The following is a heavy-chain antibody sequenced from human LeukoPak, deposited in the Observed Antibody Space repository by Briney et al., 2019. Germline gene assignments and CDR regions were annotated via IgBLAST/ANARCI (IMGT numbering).Heavy chain of an antibody. Sequence: GGSLRLSCAASGFTVSSNYMSWVRQAPGKGLEWVSVIYSGGSTYYADSVKGRFTISRDNSKNTLYLQMNSLRAEDTAVYYCARDYGDRAGFDYWGQGTLVTVSS. CDR1: GFTVSSNY. V-gene: IGHV3-66*01. J-gene: IGHJ4*02. CDR3: ARDYGDRAGFDY. CDR2: IYSGGST. D-gene: IGHD4-17*01.